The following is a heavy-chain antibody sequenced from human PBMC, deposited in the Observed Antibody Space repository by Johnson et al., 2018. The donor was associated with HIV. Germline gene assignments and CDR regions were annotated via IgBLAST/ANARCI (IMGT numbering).Heavy chain of an antibody. V-gene: IGHV3-30*04. CDR1: GFTFSSYA. D-gene: IGHD2-15*01. Sequence: QVQLVESGGGLVQPGGSLRLSCAASGFTFSSYAMHWVRQAPGKGLEWVAVISYDGTKKYSAGSVKGRFTISRDNAKNTLYLQMNSLRAEDTAVYYCASILVVAAQEADAFDIWGQGTMVTVSS. CDR2: ISYDGTKK. CDR3: ASILVVAAQEADAFDI. J-gene: IGHJ3*02.